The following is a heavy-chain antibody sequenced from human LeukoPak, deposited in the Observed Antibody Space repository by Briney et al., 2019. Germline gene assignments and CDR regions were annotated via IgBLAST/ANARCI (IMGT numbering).Heavy chain of an antibody. Sequence: SETLSLTCTVSGGSISSSNYYWGWIRQPPGKGLEWIGSSYYSGSTYYNPSLKSRVTISVDTSKNQFSLNLSSVTAADTAVYYCARQAKLMAKVWGQGTMVTVSS. D-gene: IGHD5-24*01. V-gene: IGHV4-39*01. CDR2: SYYSGST. CDR1: GGSISSSNYY. CDR3: ARQAKLMAKV. J-gene: IGHJ3*01.